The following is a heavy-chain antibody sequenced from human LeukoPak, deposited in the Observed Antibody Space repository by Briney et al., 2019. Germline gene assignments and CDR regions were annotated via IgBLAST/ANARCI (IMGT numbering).Heavy chain of an antibody. Sequence: SETLSLTCAVYGGSFSGYYWSWIRQPPGKGLEWIGEINHSGSTNYNPSLKSRVTISVDTSKNQFSLKLSSVTAADTAVYYCARGPPAATRAYNWFDPWGQGTLVTVSS. CDR1: GGSFSGYY. CDR3: ARGPPAATRAYNWFDP. V-gene: IGHV4-34*01. J-gene: IGHJ5*02. D-gene: IGHD2-2*01. CDR2: INHSGST.